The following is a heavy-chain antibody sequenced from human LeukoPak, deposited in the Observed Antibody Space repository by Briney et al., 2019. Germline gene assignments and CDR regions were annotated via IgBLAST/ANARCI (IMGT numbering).Heavy chain of an antibody. D-gene: IGHD1-26*01. J-gene: IGHJ6*02. CDR3: ARVQWELLENYYYYGMDV. V-gene: IGHV1-69*13. Sequence: SVKVSCKASGGTFSSYAISWVRQAPGQGLEWMGGIIPIFGTANYAQKFQGRVTITADESTSTAYMELSSLRFEDTAVYYCARVQWELLENYYYYGMDVWGQGTTVTVSS. CDR2: IIPIFGTA. CDR1: GGTFSSYA.